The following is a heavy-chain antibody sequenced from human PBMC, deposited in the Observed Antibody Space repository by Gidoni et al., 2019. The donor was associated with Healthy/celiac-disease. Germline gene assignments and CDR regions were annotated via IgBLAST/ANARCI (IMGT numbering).Heavy chain of an antibody. CDR1: GFTFSSYW. Sequence: EVQLVESGGGLVQPGGSLRLSCAASGFTFSSYWMHWVRQAPGKGLVWVSRINSDGSSTSYADSVKGRFTISRDNAKNTLYLQMNSLRAEDTAVYYCARELGERWLQLPKGMDVWGQGTTVTVSS. D-gene: IGHD5-12*01. J-gene: IGHJ6*02. CDR3: ARELGERWLQLPKGMDV. V-gene: IGHV3-74*01. CDR2: INSDGSST.